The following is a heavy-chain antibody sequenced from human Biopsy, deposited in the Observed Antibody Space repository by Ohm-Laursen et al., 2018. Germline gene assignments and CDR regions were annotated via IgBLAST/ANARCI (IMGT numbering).Heavy chain of an antibody. V-gene: IGHV4-61*08. Sequence: GALSLTCTVSGGSISSGGSYWSWIRQRPGKGLEWIGHIYYSVMTNYNPSLQSRVSISVDTSRNQVSLTLSSVTAADTAVYYCARDSGILNYGNFKYYHYYGMDVWGQGTKVTVSS. J-gene: IGHJ6*02. CDR1: GGSISSGGSY. CDR2: IYYSVMT. CDR3: ARDSGILNYGNFKYYHYYGMDV. D-gene: IGHD4-11*01.